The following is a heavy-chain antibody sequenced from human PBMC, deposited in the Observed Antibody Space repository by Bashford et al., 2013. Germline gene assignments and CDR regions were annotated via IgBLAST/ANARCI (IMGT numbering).Heavy chain of an antibody. CDR2: IDPSDSST. J-gene: IGHJ4*02. Sequence: GRSLKISCKGSGVQVNQLLDQLGAPNARERPGVDGRIDPSDSSTMYSPALEGPVTISADESISTAYLQWTSLKASDTALYFCASSWTGYWYFDYWGQGTVVTVSS. V-gene: IGHV5-10-1*01. D-gene: IGHD1-26*01. CDR3: ASSWTGYWYFDY. CDR1: GVQVNQLL.